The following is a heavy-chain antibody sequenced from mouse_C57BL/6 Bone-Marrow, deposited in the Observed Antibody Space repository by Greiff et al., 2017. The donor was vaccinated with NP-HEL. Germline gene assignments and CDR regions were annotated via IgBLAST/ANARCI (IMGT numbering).Heavy chain of an antibody. CDR3: ARTGQLRLRTYAMDY. J-gene: IGHJ4*01. V-gene: IGHV1-18*01. CDR2: INPNNGGT. D-gene: IGHD3-2*02. CDR1: GYTFTDYN. Sequence: VQLQQSGPELVKPGASVKIPCKASGYTFTDYNMDWVKQSHGKSLEWIGDINPNNGGTIYNQKFKGKATLTVDKSSSTAYMELRSLTSEDTAVYDCARTGQLRLRTYAMDYWGQGTSVTVSS.